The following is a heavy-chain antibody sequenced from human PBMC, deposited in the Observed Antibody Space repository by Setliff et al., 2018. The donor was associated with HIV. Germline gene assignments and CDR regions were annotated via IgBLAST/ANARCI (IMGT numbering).Heavy chain of an antibody. D-gene: IGHD4-4*01. CDR2: MNPNSGNT. CDR1: GYTFTTYD. CDR3: ARGLRQNRSNSDVFDA. V-gene: IGHV1-8*02. J-gene: IGHJ3*01. Sequence: VASVKVSCKASGYTFTTYDINWVRQATGQGLEWMGWMNPNSGNTGYAERFQGRVTMTRDTSISTVYMELTSLRSEDMAVYYCARGLRQNRSNSDVFDAWGQGTVVTVSS.